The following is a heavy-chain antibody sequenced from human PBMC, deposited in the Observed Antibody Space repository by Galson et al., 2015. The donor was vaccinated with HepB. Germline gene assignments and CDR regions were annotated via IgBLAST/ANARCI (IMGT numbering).Heavy chain of an antibody. D-gene: IGHD6-13*01. CDR2: IYSGGGT. J-gene: IGHJ4*02. Sequence: SLRLSCAASGFTVSSNYMSWVRQAPGKGLEWVSVIYSGGGTYYADSVKGRFTISRDNSKNTLYLQMNSLRAEDTAVYYCASRSSWYSMPFDYWGQRTLVTVSS. V-gene: IGHV3-66*02. CDR3: ASRSSWYSMPFDY. CDR1: GFTVSSNY.